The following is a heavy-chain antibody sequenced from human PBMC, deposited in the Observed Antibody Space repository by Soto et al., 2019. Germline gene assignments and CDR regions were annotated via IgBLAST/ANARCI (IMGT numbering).Heavy chain of an antibody. CDR2: IWYDGSNK. D-gene: IGHD3-3*01. V-gene: IGHV3-33*01. CDR3: ARGGFRITIFGVETYYYMDV. CDR1: GFTFSSYG. Sequence: QVQLVESGGGVVQPGRSLRLSCAASGFTFSSYGMHWVRQAPGKGLEWVAVIWYDGSNKYYADSVKGRFTISRDNSKNTLYLQMNSLRAEDTAVYYCARGGFRITIFGVETYYYMDVWGKGTTVTVSS. J-gene: IGHJ6*03.